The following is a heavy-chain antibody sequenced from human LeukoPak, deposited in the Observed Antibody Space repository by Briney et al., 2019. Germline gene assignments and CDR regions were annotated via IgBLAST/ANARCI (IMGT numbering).Heavy chain of an antibody. J-gene: IGHJ3*02. CDR1: VFTFTGYA. CDR3: AKSLPENAFDI. V-gene: IGHV3-23*01. Sequence: GGSLRLSCAASVFTFTGYAMSWVRQAPGKGLGGVSGISDSGGSTYYADSVKGRFTIPRDNSKNTLYLQMNSLRAEDTAVYYCAKSLPENAFDIWGQGTMVTVSS. CDR2: ISDSGGST.